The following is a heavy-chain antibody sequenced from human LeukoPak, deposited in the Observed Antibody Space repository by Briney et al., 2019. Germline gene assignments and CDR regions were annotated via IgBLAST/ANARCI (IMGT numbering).Heavy chain of an antibody. V-gene: IGHV1-2*02. CDR1: GYTFTGYY. CDR2: INPNDGGT. J-gene: IGHJ6*03. CDR3: ARDGLGVVNIYYMDV. D-gene: IGHD3-3*01. Sequence: GASVKVSCKASGYTFTGYYMHWVRQVLGQGLEWMGWINPNDGGTNYAQKFQGRVTMTRDTSISTAYMELSRLRFDDTAVYYCARDGLGVVNIYYMDVWGKGTTVTVSS.